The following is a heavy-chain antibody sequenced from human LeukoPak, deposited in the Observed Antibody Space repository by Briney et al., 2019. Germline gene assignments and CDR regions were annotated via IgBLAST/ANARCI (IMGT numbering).Heavy chain of an antibody. CDR2: IYYSGST. D-gene: IGHD5-12*01. CDR1: GFTFSSYW. CDR3: AREDSGYDYAFDI. Sequence: GSLRLSCAASGFTFSSYWMSWVRQAPGKGLEWIGYIYYSGSTNYNPSLKSRVTISVDTSKNQFSLKLSSVTAADTAVYYCAREDSGYDYAFDIWGQGTMVTVSS. V-gene: IGHV4-59*01. J-gene: IGHJ3*02.